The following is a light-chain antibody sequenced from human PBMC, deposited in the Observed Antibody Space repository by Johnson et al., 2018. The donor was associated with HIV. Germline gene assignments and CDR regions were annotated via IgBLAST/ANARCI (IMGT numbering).Light chain of an antibody. V-gene: IGLV1-51*01. Sequence: QSVLTQPPSVSAAPGQKVTISCSGSSSNIGNNYVSWYQQLPGTAHKLLIYDNNKRPSGIPDRFSGSKSGTSATLGITRLQTGDEADYYCGTWDSSLSAYVFGTGTKVTVL. J-gene: IGLJ1*01. CDR1: SSNIGNNY. CDR3: GTWDSSLSAYV. CDR2: DNN.